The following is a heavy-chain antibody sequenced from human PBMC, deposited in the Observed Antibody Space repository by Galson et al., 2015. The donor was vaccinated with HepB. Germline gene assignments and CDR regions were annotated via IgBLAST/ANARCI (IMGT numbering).Heavy chain of an antibody. D-gene: IGHD3-22*01. Sequence: SVKVSCKASGGTFSTYSIIWVRQTPGQGLEWMGGIIPIFGTVNYAQKFQGRVTITADESTSTAYMELSSLRSEDTAVYYCASTLYSYDSSSLVVSWGQGTLVTVSS. CDR3: ASTLYSYDSSSLVVS. V-gene: IGHV1-69*13. CDR2: IIPIFGTV. CDR1: GGTFSTYS. J-gene: IGHJ5*02.